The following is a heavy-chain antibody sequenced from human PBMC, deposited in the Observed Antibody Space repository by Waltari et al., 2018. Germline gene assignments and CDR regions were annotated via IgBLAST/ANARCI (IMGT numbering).Heavy chain of an antibody. CDR1: GFTVRSNY. CDR2: IYSGGST. D-gene: IGHD6-13*01. V-gene: IGHV3-53*02. Sequence: EVQLVETGGGLIQPGGSLRLSCAASGFTVRSNYMSWVRQAAGQGLEWVSFIYSGGSTYYADAVKGRFTISRDNSKNTLYLQMNSLRAEDTAVYYCARSPLPGYSSSWYGYFFDYWGQGTLVTVSS. CDR3: ARSPLPGYSSSWYGYFFDY. J-gene: IGHJ4*02.